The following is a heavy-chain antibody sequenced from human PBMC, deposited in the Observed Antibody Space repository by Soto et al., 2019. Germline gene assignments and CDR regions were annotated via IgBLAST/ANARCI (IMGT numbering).Heavy chain of an antibody. CDR3: ARGNYDGSGFFDY. V-gene: IGHV3-33*01. J-gene: IGHJ4*02. Sequence: QVQLVESGGGVVQPGRSLRLSCAASGFTFNSYGMHWVRQAPGTGLEWVAVIWYDGSNKYYADSVKGRFTISRDNSKNTLYLQMDSLRAEDTAVYYCARGNYDGSGFFDYWGQGTLVTVSS. CDR2: IWYDGSNK. D-gene: IGHD3-22*01. CDR1: GFTFNSYG.